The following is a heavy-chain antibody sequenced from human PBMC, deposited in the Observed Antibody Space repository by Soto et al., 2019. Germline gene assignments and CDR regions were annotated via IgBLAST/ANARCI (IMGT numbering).Heavy chain of an antibody. D-gene: IGHD5-12*01. CDR2: ISGSGGST. CDR1: GFTFSSDA. CDR3: AKGGRDGYNYLGYYFDY. V-gene: IGHV3-23*01. Sequence: GGSLRLSCAASGFTFSSDAMSWVRQAPGKGLEWVSAISGSGGSTYYADSVKGRFTISRDNSKNTLYLQMNSLRAEDTAVYYCAKGGRDGYNYLGYYFDYWGQGTLVTVSS. J-gene: IGHJ4*02.